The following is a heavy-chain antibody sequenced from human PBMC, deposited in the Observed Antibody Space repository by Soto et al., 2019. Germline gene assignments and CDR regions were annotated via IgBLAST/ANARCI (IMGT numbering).Heavy chain of an antibody. CDR2: IEPSDSYT. CDR3: ARQGSSWTYYYYGMDV. CDR1: GYSFTSYW. Sequence: GESLKISCKGYGYSFTSYWISWVRQLPGKGLEWMGRIEPSDSYTNYSPSFQGHVTNSADKSISTAYLQWSSLKASDTAMYYCARQGSSWTYYYYGMDVWGQGTTVTV. V-gene: IGHV5-10-1*01. J-gene: IGHJ6*02. D-gene: IGHD6-13*01.